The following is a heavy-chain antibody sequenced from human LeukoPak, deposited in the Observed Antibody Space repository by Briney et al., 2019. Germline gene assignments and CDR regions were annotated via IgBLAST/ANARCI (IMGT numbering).Heavy chain of an antibody. CDR2: ISYDGSNE. CDR3: ANSGGSGWKLDY. D-gene: IGHD6-19*01. J-gene: IGHJ4*02. Sequence: PGRSLRLSCAASGFTFSSHGMHWVRQAPGTGLERVAVISYDGSNEYYADSVKGRFTISRDNSKNTLYLQMNSLRAEDAAVYYCANSGGSGWKLDYWGQGTLVTVSS. CDR1: GFTFSSHG. V-gene: IGHV3-30*18.